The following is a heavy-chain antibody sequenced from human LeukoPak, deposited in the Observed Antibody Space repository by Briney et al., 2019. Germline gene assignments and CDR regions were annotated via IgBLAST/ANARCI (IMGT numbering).Heavy chain of an antibody. D-gene: IGHD5-12*01. CDR1: GFTFSSYW. CDR2: INSDGSST. V-gene: IGHV3-74*01. Sequence: GGSLRLSCAASGFTFSSYWMHWVRQAPGKRLVWVPRINSDGSSTSYADSVKGRFTISRDNAKNTLYLQMNSLRAEDTAVYYCARDGGVATKHFDYWGQGTLVTVSS. CDR3: ARDGGVATKHFDY. J-gene: IGHJ4*02.